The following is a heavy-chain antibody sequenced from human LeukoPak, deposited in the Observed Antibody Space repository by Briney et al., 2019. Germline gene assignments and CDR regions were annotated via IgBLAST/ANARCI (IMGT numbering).Heavy chain of an antibody. Sequence: GGSLRLSCAASGFTVSSNYMSWVRQAPGKGLEWVANIKQDGSEKYYVDSVKGRFTISRDNAKNSLYLQMNSLRAEDTAVYYCARGVRIAVAGYIDYWGQGTLVTVSS. J-gene: IGHJ4*02. CDR3: ARGVRIAVAGYIDY. CDR2: IKQDGSEK. D-gene: IGHD6-19*01. CDR1: GFTVSSNY. V-gene: IGHV3-7*04.